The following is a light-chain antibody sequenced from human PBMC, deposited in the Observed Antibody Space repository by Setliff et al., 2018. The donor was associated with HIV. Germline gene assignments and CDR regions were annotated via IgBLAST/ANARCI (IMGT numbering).Light chain of an antibody. Sequence: QSVLTQPPSVSGAPGQRVTISCTGSSSNIGAGYDVHWYQQLPGTAPKLLIYGNTNRPSGVPDRFSGSKSGTSASLAITGLQAEDEADYYCQSYDSSLFYVFGTGTK. CDR2: GNT. J-gene: IGLJ1*01. CDR1: SSNIGAGYD. V-gene: IGLV1-40*01. CDR3: QSYDSSLFYV.